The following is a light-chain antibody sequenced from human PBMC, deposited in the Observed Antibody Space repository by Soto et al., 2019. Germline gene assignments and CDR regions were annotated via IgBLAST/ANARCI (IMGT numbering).Light chain of an antibody. CDR3: HQYYTRPPWT. CDR1: RSVDTD. V-gene: IGKV3-15*01. Sequence: EILMTQSPATLSVSPGDSATLSCRASRSVDTDLAWYQQKPGQAPRLLVFATSARATGVPDRFRGSRSGTDFTLTISSLQPEDSATYSCHQYYTRPPWTFGQGTKVDIK. J-gene: IGKJ1*01. CDR2: ATS.